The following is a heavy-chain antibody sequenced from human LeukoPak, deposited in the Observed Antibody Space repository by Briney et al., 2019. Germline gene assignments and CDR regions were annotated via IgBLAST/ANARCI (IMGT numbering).Heavy chain of an antibody. Sequence: VSGPALVKPTQTLTLTCTFFGFSLSTSGMCVSWIRQPPGKALEWLARIDWDDDKYYNTSLKTRLTISKDTSKNQVVLTMTNMDPVDTATYYRARSHTMVRGVIDYWGQGTLVTVPS. J-gene: IGHJ4*02. CDR2: IDWDDDK. V-gene: IGHV2-70*11. D-gene: IGHD3-10*01. CDR1: GFSLSTSGMC. CDR3: ARSHTMVRGVIDY.